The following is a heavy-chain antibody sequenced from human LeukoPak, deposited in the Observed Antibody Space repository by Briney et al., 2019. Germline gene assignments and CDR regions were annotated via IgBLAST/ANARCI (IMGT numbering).Heavy chain of an antibody. CDR3: AREEDDYVWGSTVGY. CDR1: GGSFSGYY. CDR2: IYTSGST. V-gene: IGHV4-4*07. D-gene: IGHD3-16*01. Sequence: SETLSLTCAVYGGSFSGYYWSWIRQPAGKGLEWIGRIYTSGSTNYNPSLKSRVTISVDTSKNQFSLKLSSVTAADTAVYYCAREEDDYVWGSTVGYWGQGTLVTVSS. J-gene: IGHJ4*02.